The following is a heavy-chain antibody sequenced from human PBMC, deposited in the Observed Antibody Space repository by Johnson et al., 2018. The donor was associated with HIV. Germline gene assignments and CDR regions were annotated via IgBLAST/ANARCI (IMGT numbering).Heavy chain of an antibody. CDR1: GFTVSSNY. V-gene: IGHV3-66*01. Sequence: VQLVESGGGLVQPGGSLRLSCAASGFTVSSNYMSWVRQAPGKGLEWVSVIYSGGSTYYADSVQGRFTISRDNSKNTLYLQMNSLRAEDTAVYYCARDLVSLEDAFDIWGQGTMVTVSS. J-gene: IGHJ3*02. CDR2: IYSGGST. CDR3: ARDLVSLEDAFDI. D-gene: IGHD3-16*02.